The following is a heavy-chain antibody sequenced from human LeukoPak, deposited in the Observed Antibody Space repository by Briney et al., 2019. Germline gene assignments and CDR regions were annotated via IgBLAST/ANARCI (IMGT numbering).Heavy chain of an antibody. V-gene: IGHV4-30-4*01. CDR2: IYYSGST. J-gene: IGHJ4*02. CDR1: GGSISSGDYY. CDR3: ARVKAYDSSGYCFDY. Sequence: SETLSLTCTVSGGSISSGDYYWSWIRQPPGKGLEWIGYIYYSGSTYYSPSLKSRVTISVDTSKNQFSLKLSSVTAAGTAVYYCARVKAYDSSGYCFDYWGQGTLVTVSS. D-gene: IGHD3-22*01.